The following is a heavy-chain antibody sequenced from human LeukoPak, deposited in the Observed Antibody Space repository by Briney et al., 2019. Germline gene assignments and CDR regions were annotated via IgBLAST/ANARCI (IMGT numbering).Heavy chain of an antibody. D-gene: IGHD5-24*01. CDR2: INQPGSDR. V-gene: IGHV3-7*04. CDR1: GFTFSSYW. Sequence: GGSLRLSCAASGFTFSSYWMIWVRQAPGEGLEWVANINQPGSDRRYVDSVKGRFTISRDNAKNSLYLQMNSLRAEDTAIYYCTRVGYIDEGIDYWGQGTLVTVSS. CDR3: TRVGYIDEGIDY. J-gene: IGHJ4*02.